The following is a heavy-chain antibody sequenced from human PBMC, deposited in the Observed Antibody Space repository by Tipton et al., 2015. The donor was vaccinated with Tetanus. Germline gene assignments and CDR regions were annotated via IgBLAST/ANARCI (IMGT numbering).Heavy chain of an antibody. D-gene: IGHD3-16*01. Sequence: SLRLSCAASGITFSSYSMNWVRQAPGKGLEWVSSISSSSSHIYYADSLKGRFTISRDNAKNSLYLQMNSLRAEDTAVYYCAIGGYIKGYLIDYWGQGTLGTVSS. CDR2: ISSSSSHI. CDR1: GITFSSYS. CDR3: AIGGYIKGYLIDY. J-gene: IGHJ4*02. V-gene: IGHV3-21*01.